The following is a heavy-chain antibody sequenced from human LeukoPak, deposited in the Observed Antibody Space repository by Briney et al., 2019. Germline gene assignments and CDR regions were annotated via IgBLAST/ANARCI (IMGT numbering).Heavy chain of an antibody. J-gene: IGHJ4*02. D-gene: IGHD1-7*01. CDR2: IYTSGST. Sequence: SETLSLTCTVSGGSISSGSYYWSWIRQPAGKGLEWIGRIYTSGSTNYNPSLKSRVTISVDTSKNQFSLKLSSVTAADTAVYYCARGRELELQSFDYWGQGTLVTVSS. CDR3: ARGRELELQSFDY. CDR1: GGSISSGSYY. V-gene: IGHV4-61*02.